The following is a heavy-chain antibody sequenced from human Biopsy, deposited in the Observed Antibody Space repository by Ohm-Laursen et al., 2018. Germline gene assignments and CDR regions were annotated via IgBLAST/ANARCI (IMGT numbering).Heavy chain of an antibody. Sequence: SETLSLTCTVSGASLSSHYWSWIRQPPGKGLEWLGDFYGRGNTYYNPSLKSRVTISVDPSKNQFSLKLNAVTAADTAVYFFARELVDMATLDYHFDRWGRGTLVTVSS. CDR1: GASLSSHY. J-gene: IGHJ4*02. D-gene: IGHD5-24*01. CDR3: ARELVDMATLDYHFDR. CDR2: FYGRGNT. V-gene: IGHV4-59*11.